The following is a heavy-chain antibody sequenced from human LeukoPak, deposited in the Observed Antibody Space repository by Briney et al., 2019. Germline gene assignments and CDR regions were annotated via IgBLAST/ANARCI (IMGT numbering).Heavy chain of an antibody. Sequence: SETLSLTCTVSGGSISSYYWSWIRQPPGKGLEWIGYIYYSGSTNYNPSLKSRVTISVDTSKNQFSLKLSSVTAADTAVYYCARAPPYSGTPDYWGLGTLVTVSS. CDR2: IYYSGST. J-gene: IGHJ4*01. D-gene: IGHD1-1*01. V-gene: IGHV4-59*08. CDR1: GGSISSYY. CDR3: ARAPPYSGTPDY.